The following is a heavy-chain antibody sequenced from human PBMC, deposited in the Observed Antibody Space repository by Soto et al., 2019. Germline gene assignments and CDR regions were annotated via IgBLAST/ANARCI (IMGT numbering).Heavy chain of an antibody. J-gene: IGHJ3*02. D-gene: IGHD3-22*01. Sequence: GGSLRLSCAAAGFTVSSYAMHWVRQAPGKGLEWVAVISDDGSNKDYADSGKGRCTISRDNSKNTLSLPKNSRRAEDTAVYSCARNRPDRSSLEPYYYDCTPGAFDIWGQGTMVTVSS. CDR3: ARNRPDRSSLEPYYYDCTPGAFDI. V-gene: IGHV3-30-3*01. CDR2: ISDDGSNK. CDR1: GFTVSSYA.